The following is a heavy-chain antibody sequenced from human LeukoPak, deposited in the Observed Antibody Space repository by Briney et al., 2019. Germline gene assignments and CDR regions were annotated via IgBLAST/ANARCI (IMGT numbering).Heavy chain of an antibody. CDR2: ISAYNGNT. CDR3: ARDPGRDGYNSPIEN. J-gene: IGHJ4*02. V-gene: IGHV1-18*01. CDR1: GYTFTSYG. D-gene: IGHD5-24*01. Sequence: ASVKVSCKASGYTFTSYGNSWVRQAPGQGLEWMGWISAYNGNTNYAQKLQGRVTMTTDTSTSTAYMELRSLRSDDTALYYCARDPGRDGYNSPIENWGQGTLVTVSS.